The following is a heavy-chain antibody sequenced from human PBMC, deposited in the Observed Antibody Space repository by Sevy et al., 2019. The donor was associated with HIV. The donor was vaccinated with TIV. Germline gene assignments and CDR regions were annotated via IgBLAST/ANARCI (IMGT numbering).Heavy chain of an antibody. J-gene: IGHJ4*02. V-gene: IGHV4-59*01. CDR1: GGSLNTYG. Sequence: SETLSLTCTVSGGSLNTYGWSWIRQPPGKGLEWIGYAYYNGGTNYNPSLKSRLTILVGTSERQFSLQLSSVTPADTAVYYCGRDNWGSIDYWGQGVLVNVSS. D-gene: IGHD7-27*01. CDR2: AYYNGGT. CDR3: GRDNWGSIDY.